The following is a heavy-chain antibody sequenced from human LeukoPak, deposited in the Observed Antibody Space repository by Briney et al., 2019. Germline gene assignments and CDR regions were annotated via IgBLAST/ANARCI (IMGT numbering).Heavy chain of an antibody. Sequence: GGSLRLSCAASGFTFSSYGMHWVRQAPGKGLEGVAVIWYDGSNKYYADSVKGRFTISRDNSKNTLYLQMNSLRAEDTAVYYCARVGDSSSWYLDAFDIWGQGTMVTVSS. CDR1: GFTFSSYG. CDR2: IWYDGSNK. CDR3: ARVGDSSSWYLDAFDI. J-gene: IGHJ3*02. D-gene: IGHD6-13*01. V-gene: IGHV3-33*01.